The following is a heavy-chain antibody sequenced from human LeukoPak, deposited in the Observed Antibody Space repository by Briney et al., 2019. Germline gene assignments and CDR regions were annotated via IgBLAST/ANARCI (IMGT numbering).Heavy chain of an antibody. Sequence: GGSLRLSCAASGFTFNKYGMHWVRQAPGKGLEWVAVIWYDGSHEYYADSVKGRFTVSRDNSNNTVFLQMDSLRAEDTAVYHCAKDHPHSVYTGVQTGIFDIWGQGTMVTVSS. CDR1: GFTFNKYG. CDR2: IWYDGSHE. D-gene: IGHD3-9*01. CDR3: AKDHPHSVYTGVQTGIFDI. V-gene: IGHV3-33*06. J-gene: IGHJ3*02.